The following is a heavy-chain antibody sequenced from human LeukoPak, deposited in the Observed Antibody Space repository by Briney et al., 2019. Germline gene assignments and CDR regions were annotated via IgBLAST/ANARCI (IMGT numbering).Heavy chain of an antibody. CDR1: GFTFSSYG. J-gene: IGHJ4*02. CDR2: ISYDGSNK. V-gene: IGHV3-30*18. Sequence: GGSLRLSCAASGFTFSSYGMHWVRQAPGKGLEWVAVISYDGSNKYYADSVKGRFTTSRDNSKNTLYLQMNSLRAEDTAVYYCAKLNSLKATYYYDSSGYYPRGDFDYWGQGTLVTVSS. CDR3: AKLNSLKATYYYDSSGYYPRGDFDY. D-gene: IGHD3-22*01.